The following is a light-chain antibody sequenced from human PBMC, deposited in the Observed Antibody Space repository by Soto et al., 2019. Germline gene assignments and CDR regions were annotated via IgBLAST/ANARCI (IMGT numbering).Light chain of an antibody. CDR1: QTVAKNY. CDR3: QQYASAPLT. CDR2: DAS. V-gene: IGKV3-20*01. Sequence: EIVLTQSPGTLSLSPGERATLSCRASQTVAKNYLAWYQQQPGQAPRLLIYDASTRATGIPARFTGSGSATDFTLTINRLEPEDFAVYYCQQYASAPLTFGGGTKVEIK. J-gene: IGKJ4*01.